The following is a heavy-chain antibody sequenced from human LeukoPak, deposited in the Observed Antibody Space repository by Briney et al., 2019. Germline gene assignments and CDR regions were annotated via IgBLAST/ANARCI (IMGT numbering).Heavy chain of an antibody. CDR1: GFSFSKCG. CDR3: AGATTGTIKYFDF. CDR2: ITGDGGGT. J-gene: IGHJ4*02. D-gene: IGHD4-17*01. V-gene: IGHV3-23*01. Sequence: GGSLRLSCAASGFSFSKCGMSWVRQAPGKGLEWVSAITGDGGGTLYVDSVKGRFIISRDNSKNTLYLQMSSLRAEDTAVYYCAGATTGTIKYFDFWGQGTLVTVSS.